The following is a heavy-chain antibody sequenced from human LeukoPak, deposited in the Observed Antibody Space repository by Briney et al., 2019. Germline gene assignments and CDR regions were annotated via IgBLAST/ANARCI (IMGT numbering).Heavy chain of an antibody. J-gene: IGHJ4*02. D-gene: IGHD4/OR15-4a*01. V-gene: IGHV3-64*01. CDR2: ISSNGGST. CDR1: GFTFSSYA. Sequence: TGGSLRLSCAASGFTFSSYAMHWVRQAPGKGLEYVSAISSNGGSTYYANSVKGRFTISRDNSKNTLYLQMGSLRAEDMAVYYCAKDLTANDFDYWGQGTLVTVSS. CDR3: AKDLTANDFDY.